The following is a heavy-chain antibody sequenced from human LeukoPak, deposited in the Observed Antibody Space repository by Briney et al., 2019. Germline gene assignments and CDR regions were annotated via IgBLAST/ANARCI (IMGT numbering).Heavy chain of an antibody. V-gene: IGHV3-30*04. CDR2: ISYDGSNK. Sequence: GGSLRLCCAASGFTFSSYAMHWVRQAPGKGLEWVAVISYDGSNKYYADSVKGRFTISRDNSKNTLYLQMNSLRAEDTAVYYCARDRVRYSSSWTFDYWGQGTLVTVSS. CDR3: ARDRVRYSSSWTFDY. D-gene: IGHD6-13*01. CDR1: GFTFSSYA. J-gene: IGHJ4*02.